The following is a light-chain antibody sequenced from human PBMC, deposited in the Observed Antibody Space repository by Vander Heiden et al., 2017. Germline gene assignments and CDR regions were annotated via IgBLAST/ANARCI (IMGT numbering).Light chain of an antibody. CDR3: KQYDNLPIT. Sequence: DIQITQSPSSLSASVGDRVIITCQASQDISNYLNWYQQKPGKAPKLLIYDASKLETGVPSRFSGSGSGTDFTFTISSLQPEDSATYYCKQYDNLPITFGQGTRLEIK. CDR1: QDISNY. V-gene: IGKV1-33*01. CDR2: DAS. J-gene: IGKJ5*01.